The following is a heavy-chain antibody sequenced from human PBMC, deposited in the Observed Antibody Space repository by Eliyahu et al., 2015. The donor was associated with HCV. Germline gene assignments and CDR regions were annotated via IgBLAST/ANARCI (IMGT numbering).Heavy chain of an antibody. CDR1: GFTFDDYA. D-gene: IGHD3-10*01. CDR3: AKDLEKDTWFGESEHAFDI. J-gene: IGHJ3*02. V-gene: IGHV3-9*01. CDR2: ISWNSGSI. Sequence: EVQLVESGGGLVQPGRSLRLSCAXSGFTFDDYAXHWVRQAPGKGLEXVSGISWNSGSIGYADSVKGRFTISRDNAKNSLYLQMNSLRAEDTALYYCAKDLEKDTWFGESEHAFDIWGQGTMVTVSS.